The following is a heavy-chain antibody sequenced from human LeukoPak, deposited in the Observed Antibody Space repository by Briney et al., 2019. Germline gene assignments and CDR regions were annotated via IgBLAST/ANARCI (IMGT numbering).Heavy chain of an antibody. CDR2: IYYSGST. V-gene: IGHV4-39*07. Sequence: SETLSLTCTVSGVSISSSSYYWGWIRQPPGKGLEWIGSIYYSGSTYSNPSLKSRVTISVDTSKNQFSLKLRSVTAADTAVYYCARGPPRIADLFTITNPHWDYWGQGTLVTVSS. J-gene: IGHJ4*02. CDR1: GVSISSSSYY. CDR3: ARGPPRIADLFTITNPHWDY. D-gene: IGHD3-10*01.